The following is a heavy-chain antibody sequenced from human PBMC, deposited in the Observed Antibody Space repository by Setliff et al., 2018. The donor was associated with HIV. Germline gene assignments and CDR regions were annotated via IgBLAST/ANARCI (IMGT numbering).Heavy chain of an antibody. CDR2: IDSNNGNR. D-gene: IGHD2-8*01. Sequence: ASVRVSCKASGYSLSTYAISWVRQAPGQGLEWMGWIDSNNGNRNFAQKFRGRVTMTTDISTNTAYMEVRSLSFDDTAVYYCVRLTADRTNYYYYMDVWGKGTTVTVSS. J-gene: IGHJ6*03. CDR1: GYSLSTYA. V-gene: IGHV1-18*01. CDR3: VRLTADRTNYYYYMDV.